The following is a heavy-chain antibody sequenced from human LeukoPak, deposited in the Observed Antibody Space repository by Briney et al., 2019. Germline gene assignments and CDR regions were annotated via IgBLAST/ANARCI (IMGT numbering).Heavy chain of an antibody. CDR3: AKDFVYDSSGYYYYYYGMDV. CDR2: ISYDGSNK. V-gene: IGHV3-30*18. Sequence: PGGSLRLSCAASGFTFSSYGMHWVRQAPGKGLEWVAVISYDGSNKYYADSVKGRFTISRDNSKNTLYLQMNSLRAEGTAVYYCAKDFVYDSSGYYYYYYGMDVWGQGTTVTVSS. J-gene: IGHJ6*02. D-gene: IGHD3-22*01. CDR1: GFTFSSYG.